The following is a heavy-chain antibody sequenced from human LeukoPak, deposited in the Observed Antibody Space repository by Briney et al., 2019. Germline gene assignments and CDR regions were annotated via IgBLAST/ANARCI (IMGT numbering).Heavy chain of an antibody. V-gene: IGHV4-59*01. J-gene: IGHJ5*02. CDR3: ARDSRRYFESNWFDP. CDR2: IYYSGST. CDR1: GGSINNYY. Sequence: PPETLSLTCTVSGGSINNYYWSWIRQPPGKGLEWIGYIYYSGSTNYNPSLKSRVTISVDTSKNQFSLKLSSVTAADTAVYYCARDSRRYFESNWFDPWGQGTLVTVSS. D-gene: IGHD3-9*01.